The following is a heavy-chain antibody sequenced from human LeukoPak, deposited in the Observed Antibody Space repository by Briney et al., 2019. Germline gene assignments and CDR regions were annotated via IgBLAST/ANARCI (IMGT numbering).Heavy chain of an antibody. CDR3: ARSVDIAATSDY. D-gene: IGHD5-12*01. Sequence: SETLSLTCTVSGGSISSGGYYWSWIRQHPGKGLEWIGSIYYSGSTYYNPPLKSRVTISVDTSKNQFSLKLSSVTAADTAVYYCARSVDIAATSDYWGQGTLVTVSS. V-gene: IGHV4-39*07. J-gene: IGHJ4*02. CDR2: IYYSGST. CDR1: GGSISSGGYY.